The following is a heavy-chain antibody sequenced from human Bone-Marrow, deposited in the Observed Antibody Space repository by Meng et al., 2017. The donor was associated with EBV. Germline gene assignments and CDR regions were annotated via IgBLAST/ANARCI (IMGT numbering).Heavy chain of an antibody. V-gene: IGHV3-23*04. CDR1: GFHFSSYA. CDR2: ISGSGGST. J-gene: IGHJ4*02. CDR3: AKERVAVAQGLG. Sequence: VPVVGPGGGLVRPVGSLRLSCAASGFHFSSYAMGWVRQAPGKGLEWVSAISGSGGSTYYADSVKGRFTISRDNSKNTLYLQMNSLRAEDTAVYYCAKERVAVAQGLGWGQGTLVTVSS. D-gene: IGHD6-19*01.